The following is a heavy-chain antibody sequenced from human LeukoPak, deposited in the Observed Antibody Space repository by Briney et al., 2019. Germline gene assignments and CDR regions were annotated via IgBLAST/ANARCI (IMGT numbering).Heavy chain of an antibody. CDR1: GFTFSSYA. V-gene: IGHV3-23*01. CDR3: AKDSQKAVAGLGYFDY. J-gene: IGHJ4*02. Sequence: TGGSLRLSCAASGFTFSSYAMSWVRQAPGKGLEWVSSISGTSGSTFYADSVQGRFTISRDNSKNTLYLQMNSLRAEDTAVYYCAKDSQKAVAGLGYFDYWGQGTLVTVSS. CDR2: ISGTSGST. D-gene: IGHD6-19*01.